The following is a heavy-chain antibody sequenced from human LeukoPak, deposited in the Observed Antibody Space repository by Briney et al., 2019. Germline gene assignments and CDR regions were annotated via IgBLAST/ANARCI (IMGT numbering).Heavy chain of an antibody. J-gene: IGHJ5*02. CDR3: ARLTLTGVGGRGWFDA. Sequence: ASETLSLTCSVSGVSISSYYWTWIRQPAGKGLEWIGRMYIGGTRNYNPSLKSRVTMSIDTSKNQFSLKLSSVTAADTAVYYCARLTLTGVGGRGWFDAWGQGTLVIVSS. D-gene: IGHD3-3*01. V-gene: IGHV4-4*07. CDR1: GVSISSYY. CDR2: MYIGGTR.